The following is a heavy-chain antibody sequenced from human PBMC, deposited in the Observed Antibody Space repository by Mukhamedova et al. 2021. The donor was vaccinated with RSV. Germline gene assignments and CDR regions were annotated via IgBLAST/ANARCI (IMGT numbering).Heavy chain of an antibody. J-gene: IGHJ3*02. CDR2: INGDGDST. D-gene: IGHD4-17*01. V-gene: IGHV3-23*01. Sequence: GPGKGLQLVSAINGDGDSTYYGDSVKGRFTISRDISKNTLFLQMKSLRADDTAVYYCAKSQTTAFVAFDIWGQGTMVTVSS. CDR3: AKSQTTAFVAFDI.